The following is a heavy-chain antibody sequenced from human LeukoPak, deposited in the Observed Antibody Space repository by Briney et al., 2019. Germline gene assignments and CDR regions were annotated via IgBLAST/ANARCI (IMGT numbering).Heavy chain of an antibody. CDR3: ARDWQWQQLDCDAFDI. Sequence: PGGCLRPSCAASGFTFSGYWMSWVRQAPGKGLEWVANIMQDGSEKYYVDSVKGRFTISRDNAKNSLFLQMNSLRAEDTAVYYCARDWQWQQLDCDAFDIWGQGTMVTVSS. V-gene: IGHV3-7*04. D-gene: IGHD6-13*01. CDR1: GFTFSGYW. J-gene: IGHJ3*02. CDR2: IMQDGSEK.